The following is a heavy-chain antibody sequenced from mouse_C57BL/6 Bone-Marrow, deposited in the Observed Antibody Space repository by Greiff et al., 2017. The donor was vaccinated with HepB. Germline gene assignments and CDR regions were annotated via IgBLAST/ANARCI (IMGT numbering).Heavy chain of an antibody. J-gene: IGHJ2*01. CDR3: ARSNYYGSSYSDY. CDR1: GYAFTNYL. Sequence: VQLQQSGAELVRPGTSVKVSCKASGYAFTNYLIEWVKQRPGQGLGWIGVINPGSGGTNYNEKFKGKATLTADKSSSTAYMQLSSLTSEDSAVYFCARSNYYGSSYSDYWGQGTTLTVSS. CDR2: INPGSGGT. V-gene: IGHV1-54*01. D-gene: IGHD1-1*01.